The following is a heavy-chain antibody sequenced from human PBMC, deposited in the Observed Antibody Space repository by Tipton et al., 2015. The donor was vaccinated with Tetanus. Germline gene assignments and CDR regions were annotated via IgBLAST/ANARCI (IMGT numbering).Heavy chain of an antibody. Sequence: TLSLTCSFSGYSINSGTYYWAWLRQPPGRGLEWIGTLYYSGNTYYNPSLKSRVTISIDSSKNQFSLKLSSVTAADTAVYYCARHTNFWSGYYIVYWGQGTLVTVSS. V-gene: IGHV4-39*01. D-gene: IGHD3-3*01. CDR3: ARHTNFWSGYYIVY. CDR1: GYSINSGTYY. J-gene: IGHJ4*02. CDR2: LYYSGNT.